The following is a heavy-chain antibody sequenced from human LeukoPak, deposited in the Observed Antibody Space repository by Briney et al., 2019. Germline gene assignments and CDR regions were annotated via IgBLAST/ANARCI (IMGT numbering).Heavy chain of an antibody. V-gene: IGHV3-53*01. Sequence: GGSLRLSCAASGLTFDDYFMSWVRQAPGKGLEWVSVIYSGGSTYYADSVKGRFTISRDNSKNTLYLQMNSLRAEDTAVYYCARDYDSDGGWGQGTLVTVSS. CDR1: GLTFDDYF. CDR3: ARDYDSDGG. CDR2: IYSGGST. D-gene: IGHD3-22*01. J-gene: IGHJ4*02.